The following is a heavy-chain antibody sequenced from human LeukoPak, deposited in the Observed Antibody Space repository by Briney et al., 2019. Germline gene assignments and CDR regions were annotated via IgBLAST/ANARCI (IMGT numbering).Heavy chain of an antibody. V-gene: IGHV5-51*01. D-gene: IGHD3-9*01. CDR2: IYPGDSDT. Sequence: WMGIIYPGDSDTRYSPSFQGQVTISADKSISTAYLQWSSLKASDTAMYYCARLYDILTGYYLWGQGTLVTVSS. CDR3: ARLYDILTGYYL. J-gene: IGHJ4*02.